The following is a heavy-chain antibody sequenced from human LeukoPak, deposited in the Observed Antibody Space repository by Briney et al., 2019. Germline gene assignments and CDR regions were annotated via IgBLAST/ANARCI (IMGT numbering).Heavy chain of an antibody. CDR1: GGSFSGYY. J-gene: IGHJ3*02. CDR3: AREGFIVGATSAFDI. D-gene: IGHD1-26*01. CDR2: INHSGST. Sequence: SETLSLTCAVYGGSFSGYYWSWIRQPPGKGLEWIGEINHSGSTNYNPSLKSRVTISVDTSKNQFSLKLSSVTAADTAVYYCAREGFIVGATSAFDIWGQGTMVTVSS. V-gene: IGHV4-34*01.